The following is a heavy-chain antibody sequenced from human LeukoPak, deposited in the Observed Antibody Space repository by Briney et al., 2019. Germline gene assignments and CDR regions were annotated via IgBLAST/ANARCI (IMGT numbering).Heavy chain of an antibody. Sequence: ASVKVSCKASGYTFTSYDINWVRQATGQGLEWMGWMNPNSGNTGYAQKFQGRVTMTRDTSISTAYMELSSLRSEDTAVYYCARMSYYDSSGDNWFNPWGQGTLVTVSS. J-gene: IGHJ5*02. V-gene: IGHV1-8*01. D-gene: IGHD3-22*01. CDR1: GYTFTSYD. CDR3: ARMSYYDSSGDNWFNP. CDR2: MNPNSGNT.